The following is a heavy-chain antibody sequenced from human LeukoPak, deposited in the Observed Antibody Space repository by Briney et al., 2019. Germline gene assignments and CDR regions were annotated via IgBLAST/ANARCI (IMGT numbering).Heavy chain of an antibody. CDR2: IRSKAYGGTT. CDR3: TREGCSGGSCSDDY. J-gene: IGHJ4*02. D-gene: IGHD2-15*01. Sequence: PGGSLRLSCAASGFTFSSYAMSWFRQAPGKGLEWVGFIRSKAYGGTTEYAASVKGRFTISRDDSKSIAYLQMNSLKTEDTAVYYCTREGCSGGSCSDDYWGQGTLVTVSS. V-gene: IGHV3-49*03. CDR1: GFTFSSYA.